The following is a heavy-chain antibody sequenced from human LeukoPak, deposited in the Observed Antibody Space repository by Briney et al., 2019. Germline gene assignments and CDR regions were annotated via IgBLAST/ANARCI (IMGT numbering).Heavy chain of an antibody. CDR1: RFTFNTYA. Sequence: GGSLRLSCAASRFTFNTYAVNWVRQAPEKGLEWVSAISGNGDITYYADSVRGRFTISRDNSKNTLYLQMNSLRTEDTALYYCTRIGYGYSYGSGFDYWSQGTLVTVSS. D-gene: IGHD5-18*01. V-gene: IGHV3-23*01. CDR3: TRIGYGYSYGSGFDY. CDR2: ISGNGDIT. J-gene: IGHJ4*02.